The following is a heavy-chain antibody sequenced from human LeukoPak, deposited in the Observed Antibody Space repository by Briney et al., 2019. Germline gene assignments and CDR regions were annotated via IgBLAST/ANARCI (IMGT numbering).Heavy chain of an antibody. V-gene: IGHV4-59*01. D-gene: IGHD1-26*01. CDR2: IYYSGST. CDR1: GDSISSYY. J-gene: IGHJ4*02. CDR3: ARGVRSYGDYDY. Sequence: SETLSLTCTVSGDSISSYYWSWIRQPPGKGLEWIGYIYYSGSTNYNPSLKSRVTISVDTSENQFSLKLSSVTAADTAVYYCARGVRSYGDYDYWGQGTLVTVSS.